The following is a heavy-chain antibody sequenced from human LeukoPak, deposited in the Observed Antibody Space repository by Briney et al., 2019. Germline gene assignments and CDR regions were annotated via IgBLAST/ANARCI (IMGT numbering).Heavy chain of an antibody. J-gene: IGHJ3*02. D-gene: IGHD2-21*02. V-gene: IGHV1-69*13. CDR2: IIPIFGTA. CDR3: ARVNCGGDCYSDRGAFDI. CDR1: GGTFSSYT. Sequence: SVKVSCKASGGTFSSYTISWVRQDPGQGLEWMGGIIPIFGTANYAQKFQGRVTITADDSTSTAYMELSSLRSEDTAVYYCARVNCGGDCYSDRGAFDIWGQGTMVTVSS.